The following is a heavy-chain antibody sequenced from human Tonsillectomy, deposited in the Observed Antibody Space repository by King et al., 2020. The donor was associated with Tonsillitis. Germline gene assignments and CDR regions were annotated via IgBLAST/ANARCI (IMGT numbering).Heavy chain of an antibody. CDR3: AAQYYDLWSGSSRLEYYYMDV. J-gene: IGHJ6*03. Sequence: QLVQSGPEVKKPGTSVKVSCKASGFTFTNSVMQWVRQARGQRLEWIGWIVVGSGNTNYAQKFQERVTITRDMSTSTAYMELSSLRSEDTAVYYCAAQYYDLWSGSSRLEYYYMDVWGKGTTVTVSS. D-gene: IGHD3-3*01. CDR1: GFTFTNSV. V-gene: IGHV1-58*02. CDR2: IVVGSGNT.